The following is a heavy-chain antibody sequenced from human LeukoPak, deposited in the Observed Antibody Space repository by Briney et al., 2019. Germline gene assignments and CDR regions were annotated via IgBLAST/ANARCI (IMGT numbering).Heavy chain of an antibody. CDR3: ARDPNSGSYYFDY. CDR1: GFTVSSNY. Sequence: GGSLRLSCAASGFTVSSNYMSWVRQAPGKGLEWVSVIYSGGSTYYAASVMGRFTISRDNSKNTLYLQMNSPRAEDTAVYYCARDPNSGSYYFDYWGQGTLVTVSS. CDR2: IYSGGST. D-gene: IGHD1-26*01. J-gene: IGHJ4*02. V-gene: IGHV3-53*01.